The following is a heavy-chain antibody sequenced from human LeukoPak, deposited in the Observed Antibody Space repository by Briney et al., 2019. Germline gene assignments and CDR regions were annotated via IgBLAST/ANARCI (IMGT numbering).Heavy chain of an antibody. CDR1: GFIFSTYA. D-gene: IGHD3-16*01. CDR2: IGGSGGST. CDR3: ARDPLGVLSYFDY. V-gene: IGHV3-23*01. Sequence: TGGSLRLSCAASGFIFSTYAMSWVRQAPGKGLEWLSGIGGSGGSTYYADSVKGRFTISRDNSKNTLYLQMNSLTADDTAVYYCARDPLGVLSYFDYWGQGTLVTVSS. J-gene: IGHJ4*02.